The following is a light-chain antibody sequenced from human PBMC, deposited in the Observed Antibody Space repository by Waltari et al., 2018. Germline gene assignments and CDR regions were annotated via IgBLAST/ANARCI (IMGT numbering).Light chain of an antibody. CDR3: MQNIQLPT. J-gene: IGKJ1*01. CDR1: QILLDSEGRAR. Sequence: SQILLDSEGRARLYWYLQKPGQSPQRLISEVSNRFSGVTERFSGSGSGTDFTLKISRVEAEDVGVYFCMQNIQLPTFGQGTKVEIE. V-gene: IGKV2D-29*02. CDR2: EVS.